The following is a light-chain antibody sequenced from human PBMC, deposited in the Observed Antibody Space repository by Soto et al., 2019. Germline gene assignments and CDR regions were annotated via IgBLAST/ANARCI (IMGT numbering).Light chain of an antibody. CDR2: DAS. Sequence: DVHITQSXSTLSXXXXXXXTIXXRASQSISSWLAWYQQKPGKAPKLLIYDASSLESGVPSRFSGSGSGTEFTLTISSLQPDDFATYYCQHYNSYSEAFGQGTKVDI. J-gene: IGKJ1*01. V-gene: IGKV1-5*01. CDR1: QSISSW. CDR3: QHYNSYSEA.